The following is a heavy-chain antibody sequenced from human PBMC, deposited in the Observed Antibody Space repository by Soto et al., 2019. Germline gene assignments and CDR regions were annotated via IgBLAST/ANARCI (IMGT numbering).Heavy chain of an antibody. V-gene: IGHV1-18*01. CDR2: ISAYNGNT. CDR1: GYTFASYG. J-gene: IGHJ4*02. D-gene: IGHD1-26*01. CDR3: ARDRGVGADY. Sequence: QVQLVQSGAEVKKPGASVKVSCTASGYTFASYGITWVRQAPGQGLEWMGWISAYNGNTNYAQKLKGRGTMTTDTSTSTAYLELRSLRSDDTAVYCCARDRGVGADYWGQGTLVTVSS.